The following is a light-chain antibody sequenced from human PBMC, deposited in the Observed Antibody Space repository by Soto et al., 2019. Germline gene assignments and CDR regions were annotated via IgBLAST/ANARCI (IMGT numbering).Light chain of an antibody. CDR2: DAS. Sequence: DIQMTQSPSTLSASVGDRVTITCRASQNNSSWLAWYQQKPGKAPYLLIYDASFLESGVPSWFSGSGFGTDFTLTFSSLQPDDFATYYCQQYNSYSPERTFGQGTKV. CDR1: QNNSSW. CDR3: QQYNSYSPERT. J-gene: IGKJ1*01. V-gene: IGKV1-5*01.